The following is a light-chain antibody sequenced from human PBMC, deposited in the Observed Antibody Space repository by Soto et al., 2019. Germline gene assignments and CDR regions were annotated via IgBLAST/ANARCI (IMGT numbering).Light chain of an antibody. V-gene: IGKV3D-11*01. CDR2: DAS. CDR1: QGVSSY. CDR3: QQRSNL. J-gene: IGKJ4*01. Sequence: EIVLTQSPATLSLSPGERATLSCRASQGVSSYLAWYQQKPGQAPRLLIYDASNRATGIPARFSGSGPGTDFTLTTSSLEPEDFAVYYCQQRSNLFGGGTKVEIK.